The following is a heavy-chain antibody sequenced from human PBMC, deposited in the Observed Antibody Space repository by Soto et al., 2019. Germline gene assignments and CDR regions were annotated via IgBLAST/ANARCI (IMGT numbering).Heavy chain of an antibody. V-gene: IGHV4-34*01. J-gene: IGHJ4*02. CDR2: INHSGST. CDR3: ARGNAYYYDSSGYYLTRYFDY. Sequence: PSATLSLTCSVYSESFIGYYWSWIRKPPGKGLEQIGEINHSGSTNYNPSLKSRVTISVDTSKNQFSLKLSSVTAADTAVYYCARGNAYYYDSSGYYLTRYFDYWGQGNRVTVSA. D-gene: IGHD3-22*01. CDR1: SESFIGYY.